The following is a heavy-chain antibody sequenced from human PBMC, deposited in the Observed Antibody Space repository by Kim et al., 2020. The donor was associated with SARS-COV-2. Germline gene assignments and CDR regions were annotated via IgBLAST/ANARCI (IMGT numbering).Heavy chain of an antibody. CDR1: GGTFSSYA. CDR3: ARAPQWPTGWFDP. J-gene: IGHJ5*02. Sequence: SVKVSCKASGGTFSSYAISWVRQAPGQGLEWMGGIIPIFGTANYAQKFQGRVTITADESTSTAYMELSSLRSEDTAVYYCARAPQWPTGWFDPWGQGTLVTVSS. D-gene: IGHD6-19*01. CDR2: IIPIFGTA. V-gene: IGHV1-69*13.